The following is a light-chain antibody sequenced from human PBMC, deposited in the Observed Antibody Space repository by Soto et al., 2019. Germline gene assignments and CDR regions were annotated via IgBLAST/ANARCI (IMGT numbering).Light chain of an antibody. CDR1: SSDVGAYNY. Sequence: QSVLTQPASVSGSPGQSITISCTGTSSDVGAYNYVSWYQQDPGKAPKVMIYDVSNLPSGVSHRFSASKSGNKASLTSSGLQADDEADYYSTSYTPTSTYVSGPGTKVPVL. V-gene: IGLV2-14*01. CDR3: TSYTPTSTYV. CDR2: DVS. J-gene: IGLJ1*01.